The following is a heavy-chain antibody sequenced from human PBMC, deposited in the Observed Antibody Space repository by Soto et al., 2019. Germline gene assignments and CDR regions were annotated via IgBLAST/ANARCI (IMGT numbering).Heavy chain of an antibody. CDR2: IVVGSGNT. Sequence: ASVKVSCKASGFTFTSSAMQWVRQARGQRLEWIGWIVVGSGNTNYAQKFQERVTITRDMSTSTAYMELSSLRSEDTAVYYCARERRLNQDLSLDYWGQGTPVTVSS. V-gene: IGHV1-58*02. J-gene: IGHJ4*02. CDR1: GFTFTSSA. D-gene: IGHD2-21*01. CDR3: ARERRLNQDLSLDY.